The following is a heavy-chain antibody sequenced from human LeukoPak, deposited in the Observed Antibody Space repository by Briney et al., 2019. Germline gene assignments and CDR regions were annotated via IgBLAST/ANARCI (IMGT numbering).Heavy chain of an antibody. CDR1: GGSISGSF. CDR2: MHADGDT. D-gene: IGHD2-15*01. Sequence: SETLSLTCTVSGGSISGSFWSWIRQPAGKGLECIGRMHADGDTNYNPSLKSRITMSFDTPENQFSLKLTSVTAADTAVYFCARAPSGCGGTCAFDYWGQGTLVTVSS. CDR3: ARAPSGCGGTCAFDY. J-gene: IGHJ4*02. V-gene: IGHV4-4*07.